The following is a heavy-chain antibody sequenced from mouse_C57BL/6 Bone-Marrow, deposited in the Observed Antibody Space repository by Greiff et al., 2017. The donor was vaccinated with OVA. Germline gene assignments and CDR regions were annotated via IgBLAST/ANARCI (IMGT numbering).Heavy chain of an antibody. V-gene: IGHV1-26*01. CDR2: INPNNGGT. D-gene: IGHD1-1*01. J-gene: IGHJ2*01. CDR1: GYTFTDYY. CDR3: ARRVITTVLDY. Sequence: EVQLQQSGPELVKPGASVKISCKASGYTFTDYYMNWVKQSHGKSLEWIGDINPNNGGTSYNQKFKGKATVTVDKSSSTAYMDLRSLTSEHSAVDYCARRVITTVLDYWRQGTTLTVSS.